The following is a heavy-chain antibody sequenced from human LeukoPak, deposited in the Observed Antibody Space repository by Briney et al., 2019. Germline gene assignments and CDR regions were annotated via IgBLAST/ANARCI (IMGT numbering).Heavy chain of an antibody. Sequence: GGSLRLSCAASGFTFSSYALSWVRQAPGKGLEWVSAISAGGGSTYYADSVKGRFTISRDNSKNTLYLQMNSLRAEDTAVYYCAKSTYYYDTFVNAFDLWGQGTVVTVSS. D-gene: IGHD3-22*01. V-gene: IGHV3-23*01. CDR3: AKSTYYYDTFVNAFDL. CDR1: GFTFSSYA. CDR2: ISAGGGST. J-gene: IGHJ3*01.